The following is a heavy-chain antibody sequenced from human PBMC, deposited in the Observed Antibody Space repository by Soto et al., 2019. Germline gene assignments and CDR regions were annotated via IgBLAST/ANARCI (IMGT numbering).Heavy chain of an antibody. J-gene: IGHJ5*02. CDR2: IYDSGST. CDR3: ARENWGNSNWFDP. V-gene: IGHV4-59*02. Sequence: SETLSLTCTVSGGSVSNDYWSWIRQPPGKGLEWIGYIYDSGSTYYNPSLKSRVTISVDTSKNQFSLKLRSVTAADTAVYYCARENWGNSNWFDPGGQGTLVTVSS. D-gene: IGHD3-16*01. CDR1: GGSVSNDY.